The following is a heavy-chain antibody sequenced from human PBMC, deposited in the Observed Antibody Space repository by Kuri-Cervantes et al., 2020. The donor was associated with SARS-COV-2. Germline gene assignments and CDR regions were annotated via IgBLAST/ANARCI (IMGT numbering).Heavy chain of an antibody. CDR3: ATDYDYGDGIDY. Sequence: GGSLRLSCAAPGFTFSRYSMNWVRQAPGKGLEWVSSISSSSRSKYYADSVKGRFTISRDNSKNTLYLQMNSLNAGDTAGYYCATDYDYGDGIDYWGQGTLVTVAS. CDR2: ISSSSRSK. J-gene: IGHJ4*02. CDR1: GFTFSRYS. V-gene: IGHV3-21*01. D-gene: IGHD4-17*01.